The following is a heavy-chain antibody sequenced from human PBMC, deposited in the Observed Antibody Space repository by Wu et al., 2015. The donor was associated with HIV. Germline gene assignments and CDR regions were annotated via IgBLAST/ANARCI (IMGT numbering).Heavy chain of an antibody. V-gene: IGHV1-24*01. CDR2: FDPEGGQT. Sequence: QVLLGTGLGAEVKKPGASVKVSCKVSGNTLSDLFMHWVRQAPGKGLEWMGGFDPEGGQTVYALKFQGRVTMTEDTSTDTAYMELSSLRSEDTAVYYRAVEAFYCHTDRYSAFDIWGHGTKVTV. CDR3: AVEAFYCHTDRYSAFDI. J-gene: IGHJ3*02. CDR1: GNTLSDLF. D-gene: IGHD2/OR15-2a*01.